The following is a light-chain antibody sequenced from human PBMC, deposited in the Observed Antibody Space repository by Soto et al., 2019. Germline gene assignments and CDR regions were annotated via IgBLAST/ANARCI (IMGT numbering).Light chain of an antibody. CDR3: SSYAACNNFYCV. CDR2: EVT. V-gene: IGLV2-8*01. J-gene: IGLJ3*02. Sequence: QSVLTQPPSASGSPGQSVTISCTGTSSDVGGYNYVSWHQQYPGRAPKLMIYEVTKRPSGVPDRFSGSKSGNTASLTVSGLQAEDEADDYCSSYAACNNFYCVFGGGTKSPS. CDR1: SSDVGGYNY.